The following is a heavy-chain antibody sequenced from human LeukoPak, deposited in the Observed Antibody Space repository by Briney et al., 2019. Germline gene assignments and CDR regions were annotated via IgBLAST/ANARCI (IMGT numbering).Heavy chain of an antibody. CDR3: ARVTLSGYGGDY. CDR2: ISGYDGST. J-gene: IGHJ4*02. CDR1: GYTFTSYG. D-gene: IGHD5-12*01. Sequence: ASVKLSCKASGYTFTSYGITWVRQAPGQGLEWMGWISGYDGSTNDAQKLQGRVTMTTDTSTATAYMELRSLRSDDTAMYYCARVTLSGYGGDYWGQGSPVTVSS. V-gene: IGHV1-18*01.